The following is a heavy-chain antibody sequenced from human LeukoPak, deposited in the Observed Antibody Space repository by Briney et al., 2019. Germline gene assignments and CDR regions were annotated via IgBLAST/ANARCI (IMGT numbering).Heavy chain of an antibody. CDR2: INHSGST. CDR3: ARNFAY. J-gene: IGHJ4*02. V-gene: IGHV4-34*01. CDR1: GEPFSGYY. Sequence: SETLSLTCAVHGEPFSGYYWSWIRQAPGKGLERIGEINHSGSTNYNPSLKSRVTMSVDTSKNQFSLKLSSVTAADTAVYYCARNFAYWGQGTLVTVSS.